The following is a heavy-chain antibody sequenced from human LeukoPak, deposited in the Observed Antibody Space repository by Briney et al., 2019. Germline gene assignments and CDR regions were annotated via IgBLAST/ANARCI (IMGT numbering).Heavy chain of an antibody. CDR3: STDWGHNFDTPDFGY. CDR1: GFSFNSAW. V-gene: IGHV3-15*01. Sequence: GGSLRLSCATSGFSFNSAWMSWVRQTPGKGLEWVGRIKSKTSGGTIDYAAPVKDRFTLSRDDSKSTLYLHMNSPKTEDTAVYYCSTDWGHNFDTPDFGYWGQGTLVTVSS. CDR2: IKSKTSGGTI. J-gene: IGHJ4*02. D-gene: IGHD3-22*01.